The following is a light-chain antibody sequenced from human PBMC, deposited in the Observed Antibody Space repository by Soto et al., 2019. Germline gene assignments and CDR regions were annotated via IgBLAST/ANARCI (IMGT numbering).Light chain of an antibody. V-gene: IGLV1-40*01. J-gene: IGLJ1*01. CDR3: QSSDSSLSGSYV. CDR2: GNS. CDR1: SSNIGAGYD. Sequence: QSVLTQPPSVSGAPGQTITISCTGSSSNIGAGYDVHWYQQLPGKAPKLLIYGNSNRPSGVPDRFSGSKSGNSASLAITGLQAEDEADYYCQSSDSSLSGSYVFGSGTKVTVL.